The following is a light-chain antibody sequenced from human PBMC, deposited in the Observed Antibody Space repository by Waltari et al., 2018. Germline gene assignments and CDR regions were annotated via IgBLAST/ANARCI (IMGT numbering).Light chain of an antibody. CDR1: QGIHSD. Sequence: EVVMTQSPATLSVSPGARATLPCRASQGIHSDLAWYQQKPGQPPRLLIYSASTRATGVPARFTGSGSGTEFTLTVSSLQPEDSAVYYCQQYNVWPPWTFGQGTKVEIK. V-gene: IGKV3-15*01. CDR2: SAS. J-gene: IGKJ1*01. CDR3: QQYNVWPPWT.